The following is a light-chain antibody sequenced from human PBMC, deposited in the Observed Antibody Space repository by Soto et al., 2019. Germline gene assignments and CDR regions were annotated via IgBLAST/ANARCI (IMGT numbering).Light chain of an antibody. J-gene: IGKJ5*01. CDR1: HSVSSNF. V-gene: IGKV3-20*01. CDR3: QPYGSSSIT. CDR2: GAY. Sequence: IVLTQSPGSMSLSPWESATISCRAGHSVSSNFLAWYQQRPGQAPRLLIYGAYSRATGVTDRFSGSGSGTDFTLTITRLEPEDFAVYYCQPYGSSSITVGQGTRLEIK.